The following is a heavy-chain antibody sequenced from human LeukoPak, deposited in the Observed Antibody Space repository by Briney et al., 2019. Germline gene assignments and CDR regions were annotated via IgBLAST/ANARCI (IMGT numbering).Heavy chain of an antibody. Sequence: GGSLRLSCAASGFTFSSYSMNWVRQAPGKGLEWVSSISSSSSYIYYADSVKGRFTISRDNAKNSLYLQMNSLRAEDTAVYYCARDWAPGYFSSTSHLLGYWGQGTLVTVSS. D-gene: IGHD2-2*01. CDR3: ARDWAPGYFSSTSHLLGY. CDR1: GFTFSSYS. CDR2: ISSSSSYI. V-gene: IGHV3-21*01. J-gene: IGHJ4*02.